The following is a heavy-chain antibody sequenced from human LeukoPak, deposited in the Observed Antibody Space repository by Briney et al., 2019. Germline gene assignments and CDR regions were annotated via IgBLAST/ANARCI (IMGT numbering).Heavy chain of an antibody. CDR2: IYHSGST. CDR1: GYSISSGYY. D-gene: IGHD1-26*01. Sequence: SETLTLTCAVSGYSISSGYYWGWIRQPPGKGLEWIGSIYHSGSTYYNPSLKSRVAISVDTSKNQFSLKLSSVTAADTAVYYCARQSGSYYPHYFDYWGQGTLVTVSS. V-gene: IGHV4-38-2*01. CDR3: ARQSGSYYPHYFDY. J-gene: IGHJ4*02.